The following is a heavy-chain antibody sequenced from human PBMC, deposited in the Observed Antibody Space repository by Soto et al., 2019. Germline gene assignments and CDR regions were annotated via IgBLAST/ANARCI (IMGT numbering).Heavy chain of an antibody. V-gene: IGHV6-1*01. D-gene: IGHD3-16*01. CDR1: GDSVSTNDAT. CDR2: TYYRSRWQT. CDR3: ARLIGNSWLDS. Sequence: QVQLQQSGPGLVKPSQTLSLTCAISGDSVSTNDATWDWIRQSPSRGLEWLGRTYYRSRWQTDYAASVKTRXTXTXXPPTTQVSLQLNSVTPDDTAVYSCARLIGNSWLDSWGQGTLVTVSS. J-gene: IGHJ5*01.